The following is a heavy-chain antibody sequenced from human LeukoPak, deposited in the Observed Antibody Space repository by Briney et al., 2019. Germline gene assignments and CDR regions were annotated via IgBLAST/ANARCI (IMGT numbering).Heavy chain of an antibody. D-gene: IGHD6-19*01. Sequence: PGGSLRLSCATSGFSFSLYTMNWVRQAPGKGLEWVSYISSGSSSIYYADSVKGRFTISRDNAKNSLHLQMNSLRAEDTAVYYCAKVGDGGWFFDYWGQGTLVTVST. CDR3: AKVGDGGWFFDY. CDR2: ISSGSSSI. J-gene: IGHJ4*02. V-gene: IGHV3-48*04. CDR1: GFSFSLYT.